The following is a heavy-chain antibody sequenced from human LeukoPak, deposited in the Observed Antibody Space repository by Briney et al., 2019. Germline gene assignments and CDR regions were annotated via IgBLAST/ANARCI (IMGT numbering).Heavy chain of an antibody. CDR2: INPNSGGT. D-gene: IGHD3-22*01. V-gene: IGHV1-2*02. Sequence: ASVKVSCKASGYTFTGYYMHWVRQAPGQGLEWMGWINPNSGGTNYAQKFQGRVTMTRDTSISTAYMELSSLRSEDTAVYYCVRGPDYYDSSGYYRRSDWFDPWGQGTLVTVSS. CDR3: VRGPDYYDSSGYYRRSDWFDP. J-gene: IGHJ5*02. CDR1: GYTFTGYY.